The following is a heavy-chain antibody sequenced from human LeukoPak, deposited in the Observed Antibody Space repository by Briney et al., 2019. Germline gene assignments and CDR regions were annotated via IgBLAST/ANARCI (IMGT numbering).Heavy chain of an antibody. D-gene: IGHD5-24*01. CDR1: GFTVSSNY. CDR3: ARRRDGYNRGYYFDY. CDR2: IKQDGSEK. J-gene: IGHJ4*02. Sequence: PGGSLRLSCAASGFTVSSNYMSWVRQAPGKGLEWVANIKQDGSEKYYVDSVKGRFTISRDNAKNSLYLQMNSLRAEDTAVYYCARRRDGYNRGYYFDYWGQGTLVTVSS. V-gene: IGHV3-7*01.